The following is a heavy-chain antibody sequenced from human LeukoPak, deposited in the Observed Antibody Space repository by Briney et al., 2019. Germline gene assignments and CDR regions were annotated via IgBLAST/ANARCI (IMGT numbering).Heavy chain of an antibody. Sequence: AGGSLRLSCAASGFTFNDYYMSWIRQAPGKGLEWLSYINIGGTNTHYADSVKGRFTISRDNAKKSLYLEMNNLRAEDTAVYYCATDGAGFDTWGQGVPVTVSS. CDR1: GFTFNDYY. V-gene: IGHV3-11*01. CDR3: ATDGAGFDT. CDR2: INIGGTNT. J-gene: IGHJ5*02.